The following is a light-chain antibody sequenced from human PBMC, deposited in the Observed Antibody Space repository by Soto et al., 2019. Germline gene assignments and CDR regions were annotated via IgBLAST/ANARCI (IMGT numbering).Light chain of an antibody. Sequence: EIWLTQSPANLSLSPWERATLSWRSSQSVTTSLAWYQQRPGQAPRLLIYDASYRATDIPPRFSGSGSGTDFTLTISSLEPEDFAVYYCQQRSSWPPTITFGQGTRLEIK. CDR1: QSVTTS. V-gene: IGKV3-11*01. CDR3: QQRSSWPPTIT. J-gene: IGKJ5*01. CDR2: DAS.